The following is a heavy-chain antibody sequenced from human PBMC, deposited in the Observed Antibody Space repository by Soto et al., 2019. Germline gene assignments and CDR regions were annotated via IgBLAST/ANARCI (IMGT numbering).Heavy chain of an antibody. CDR1: GFTLTTYT. CDR3: AREDGVVGATSAFDY. V-gene: IGHV3-21*01. Sequence: LRLSCAASGFTLTTYTMNWVRQAPVMGLEWVSSINGRGNYKYYTDSVEGRFTISRDNAQNSLYLQMNSLRAEDTAVYYCAREDGVVGATSAFDYWGQGTLVTVYS. J-gene: IGHJ4*02. D-gene: IGHD1-26*01. CDR2: INGRGNYK.